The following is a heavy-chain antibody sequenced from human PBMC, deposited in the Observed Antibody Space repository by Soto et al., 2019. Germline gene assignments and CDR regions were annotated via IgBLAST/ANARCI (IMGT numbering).Heavy chain of an antibody. D-gene: IGHD1-1*01. Sequence: ASVKVSCKASEYTFIGFHLHWVRQAPGQGLEWMGWINPNTGNSAYAQKFQGRVTVTSDTSINTVHMELNSLRSEDTAVYYCARRAETNGWNGFGADKYYFDFWGQGTLVTVSS. CDR2: INPNTGNS. J-gene: IGHJ4*02. V-gene: IGHV1-8*02. CDR1: EYTFIGFH. CDR3: ARRAETNGWNGFGADKYYFDF.